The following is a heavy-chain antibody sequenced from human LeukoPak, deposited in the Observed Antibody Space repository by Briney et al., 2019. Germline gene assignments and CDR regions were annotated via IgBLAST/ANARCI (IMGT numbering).Heavy chain of an antibody. D-gene: IGHD6-13*01. CDR2: ISWDGGST. J-gene: IGHJ4*02. CDR3: AKDNQLEAAAGSYFDY. V-gene: IGHV3-43*01. CDR1: GFTFDDYT. Sequence: GGSLRLSCAASGFTFDDYTMHWVRQAPGKGLEWVSLISWDGGSTYYADSVKGRFTISRDNSKNSLYLQMNSLRTEDTALYYCAKDNQLEAAAGSYFDYWGQGTLVTVSS.